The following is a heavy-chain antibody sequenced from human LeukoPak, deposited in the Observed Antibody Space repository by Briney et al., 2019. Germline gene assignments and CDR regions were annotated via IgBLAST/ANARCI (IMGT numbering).Heavy chain of an antibody. CDR1: GFTFSSYD. D-gene: IGHD3-22*01. Sequence: GSLRLSCAASGFTFSSYDMHWVRQAPGKGLEWLAFIRYDGNYQYYADSVKGRFTISRDNSKNTLYLQMNSLRAEDTAVYYCATPKADYYPFDYWGQGTLVTVSS. J-gene: IGHJ4*02. V-gene: IGHV3-30*02. CDR3: ATPKADYYPFDY. CDR2: IRYDGNYQ.